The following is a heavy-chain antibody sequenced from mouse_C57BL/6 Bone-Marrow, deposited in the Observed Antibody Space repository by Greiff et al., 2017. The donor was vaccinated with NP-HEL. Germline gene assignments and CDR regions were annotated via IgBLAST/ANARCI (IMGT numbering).Heavy chain of an antibody. CDR2: INPSTGGT. D-gene: IGHD1-2*01. V-gene: IGHV1-42*01. CDR3: ARSAGGV. CDR1: GYSFTGYY. J-gene: IGHJ3*01. Sequence: VQLKQSGPELVKPGASVKISCKASGYSFTGYYMNWVKQSPEKSLEWIGEINPSTGGTTYNQKFKAKATLTVDKSSSTAYMQLKSLTSEDSAVYYCARSAGGVWGQGTLVTVSA.